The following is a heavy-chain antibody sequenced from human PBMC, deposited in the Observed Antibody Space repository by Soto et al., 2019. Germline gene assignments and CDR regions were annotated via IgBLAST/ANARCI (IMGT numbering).Heavy chain of an antibody. CDR2: MNPNSGNT. J-gene: IGHJ5*02. CDR3: ARGCKRWLSNTDWFDP. CDR1: GGTFSSYD. V-gene: IGHV1-8*02. D-gene: IGHD2-21*01. Sequence: ASVKVSCKASGGTFSSYDINWVRQATGQGLEWMGWMNPNSGNTGYAQKFQGRVTMTRDTSISTAYMELSSLRPEDTAVYYCARGCKRWLSNTDWFDPWGQGTLVTVSS.